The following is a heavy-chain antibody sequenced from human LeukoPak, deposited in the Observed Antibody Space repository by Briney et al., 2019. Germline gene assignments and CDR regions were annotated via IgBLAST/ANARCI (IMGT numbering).Heavy chain of an antibody. D-gene: IGHD3-10*01. CDR1: GASITSSY. CDR2: IYSGST. V-gene: IGHV4-59*01. CDR3: ARDGYGSGSYGWFDP. Sequence: NPSETLSLTCGVSGASITSSYWSWIRQTPGKGLEWIGNIYSGSTNYNPSFESRVTVSLDTSKNQFSLRLTSVTAADTALYYCARDGYGSGSYGWFDPWGQGTLVTVSS. J-gene: IGHJ5*02.